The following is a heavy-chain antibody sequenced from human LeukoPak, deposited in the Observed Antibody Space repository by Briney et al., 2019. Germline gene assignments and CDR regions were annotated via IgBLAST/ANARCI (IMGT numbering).Heavy chain of an antibody. D-gene: IGHD3-3*01. CDR1: GWSFSGYY. Sequence: PSETLSLTCAVYGWSFSGYYLSWIRQPPGKGLEWIGDINHSGSNNYNPSLMSGVTISVDTSQNQLSLRLSTVTAADTAVYYFLGRHFGVVTDCDYWGQGTLVTVSS. J-gene: IGHJ4*02. V-gene: IGHV4-34*01. CDR3: LGRHFGVVTDCDY. CDR2: INHSGSN.